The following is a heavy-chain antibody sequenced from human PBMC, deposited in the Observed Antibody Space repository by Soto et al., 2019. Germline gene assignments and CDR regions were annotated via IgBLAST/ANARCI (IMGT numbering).Heavy chain of an antibody. CDR1: GGTFSSYA. Sequence: ASVKVSCKASGGTFSSYAISWVRQAPGQGLEWMGGIIPIFGTANYAQKFQGRVTITADESTSTAYMELSSLRSEDTAVYYCARRLAARLYYYGMDVWGQGTTVTVSS. CDR2: IIPIFGTA. J-gene: IGHJ6*02. CDR3: ARRLAARLYYYGMDV. V-gene: IGHV1-69*13. D-gene: IGHD6-6*01.